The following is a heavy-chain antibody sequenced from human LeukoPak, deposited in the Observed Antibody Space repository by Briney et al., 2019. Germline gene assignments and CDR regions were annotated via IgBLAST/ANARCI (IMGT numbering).Heavy chain of an antibody. CDR3: ARDCGDDCHWIDY. V-gene: IGHV1-69*04. Sequence: SVKVSCKASGGTFSSYAISWVRQAPGQGLEWMGRIIPILGIANYAQKFQGRVTITADKSTSTAYMELSSLRSEDTAVYYCARDCGDDCHWIDYWGQGTLVTVSS. CDR2: IIPILGIA. J-gene: IGHJ4*02. CDR1: GGTFSSYA. D-gene: IGHD2-21*02.